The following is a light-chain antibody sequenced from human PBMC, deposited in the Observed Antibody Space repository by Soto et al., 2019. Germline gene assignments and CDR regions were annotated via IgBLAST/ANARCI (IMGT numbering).Light chain of an antibody. CDR2: GNS. CDR3: QSYDSSLSGSYV. Sequence: SVLTQPSSVSGGPGQRVTSSCTGSSSNTGAGYDVHWYQQLPGTAPKLLIYGNSNRPSGVPDRFSGSKSGTSASLAITGLQAEDEADYYCQSYDSSLSGSYVFGTGTKVAVL. CDR1: SSNTGAGYD. J-gene: IGLJ1*01. V-gene: IGLV1-40*01.